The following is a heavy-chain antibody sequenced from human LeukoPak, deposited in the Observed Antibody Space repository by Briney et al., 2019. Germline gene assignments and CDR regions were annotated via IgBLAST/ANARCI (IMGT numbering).Heavy chain of an antibody. V-gene: IGHV1-46*01. D-gene: IGHD4-17*01. CDR1: GYTFTSYY. J-gene: IGHJ6*03. Sequence: ASVKVSCKASGYTFTSYYIHWVRQAPGQGLDWMGIINPSGGGTSYAQKFQGRVTMTRDMSTSTVYMELSSLRSEDTAVYYCARGKKKDYVQYYYIDVWGKGTTVTVSS. CDR3: ARGKKKDYVQYYYIDV. CDR2: INPSGGGT.